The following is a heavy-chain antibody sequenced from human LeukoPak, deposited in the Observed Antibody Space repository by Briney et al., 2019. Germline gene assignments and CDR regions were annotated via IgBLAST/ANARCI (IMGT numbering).Heavy chain of an antibody. J-gene: IGHJ4*02. CDR3: AKDRDIVLMVYAIRGRFDY. V-gene: IGHV3-30*18. CDR1: GFTFSSYG. CDR2: ISYDGSNK. Sequence: GGSLRLSCAASGFTFSSYGMHWVRQAPGKGLEWVAVISYDGSNKYYADSVKGRFTISRDNSKNTLYLQMNSLRAEDTAVYYCAKDRDIVLMVYAIRGRFDYWGQGTLVTVSS. D-gene: IGHD2-8*01.